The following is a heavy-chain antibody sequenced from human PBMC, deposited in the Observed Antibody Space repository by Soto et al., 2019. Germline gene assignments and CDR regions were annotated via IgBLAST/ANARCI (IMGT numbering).Heavy chain of an antibody. V-gene: IGHV3-33*08. CDR2: VSYDGGIK. D-gene: IGHD5-12*01. Sequence: QMQLVESGGGVVQPGTSLRVSCAASGFTFSHYGIHWVRQAPGKGLEWVGVVSYDGGIKLYAEPVRDRFAISRDNSKNTLYLQMNSLRAEDTAVYYCARGVLRGASGYVPEAGFDPWGQGTLVTVSS. CDR1: GFTFSHYG. CDR3: ARGVLRGASGYVPEAGFDP. J-gene: IGHJ5*02.